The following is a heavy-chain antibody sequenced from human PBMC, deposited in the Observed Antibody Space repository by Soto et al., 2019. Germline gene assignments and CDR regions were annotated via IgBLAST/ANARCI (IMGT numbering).Heavy chain of an antibody. CDR1: GGSFSGYY. CDR3: ARISGYFERQVNFDY. CDR2: INHSGST. J-gene: IGHJ4*02. D-gene: IGHD3-9*01. Sequence: QVQLQQWGAGLLKPSETLSLTCAVYGGSFSGYYWSWIRQPPGKGLEWIGEINHSGSTNYNPSLKSRVTISVDTSKNQFSLKLSSVTAADTAVYYCARISGYFERQVNFDYWGQGTLVTVSS. V-gene: IGHV4-34*01.